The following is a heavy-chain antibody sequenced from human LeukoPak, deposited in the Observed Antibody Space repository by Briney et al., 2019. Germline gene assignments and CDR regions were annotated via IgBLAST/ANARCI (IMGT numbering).Heavy chain of an antibody. V-gene: IGHV4-61*02. CDR3: ARVAWSAQLGADY. D-gene: IGHD3-3*01. CDR2: IYTSGST. Sequence: PSQTLSLTCTVSGGSISSGSYYWSWIRQPAGKGLEWIGRIYTSGSTNYNPSLKSRVTISVDTSKNQFSLKLSSVTAADTAVYYCARVAWSAQLGADYWGQGTLVTVSS. J-gene: IGHJ4*02. CDR1: GGSISSGSYY.